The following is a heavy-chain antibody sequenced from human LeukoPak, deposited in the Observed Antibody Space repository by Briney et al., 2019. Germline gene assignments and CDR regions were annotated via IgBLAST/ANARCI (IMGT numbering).Heavy chain of an antibody. V-gene: IGHV4-31*03. J-gene: IGHJ5*02. D-gene: IGHD4-17*01. CDR3: ARGGTTVTTLGWFDP. Sequence: SQTLSLTCTVSGVSISSGGYYWSWIRQHPGKGLEWIGYIYYSGSTYYNPSLKSRVTISVDTSKNQFSLKLSSVTAADTAVYYCARGGTTVTTLGWFDPWGQGTLVTVSS. CDR2: IYYSGST. CDR1: GVSISSGGYY.